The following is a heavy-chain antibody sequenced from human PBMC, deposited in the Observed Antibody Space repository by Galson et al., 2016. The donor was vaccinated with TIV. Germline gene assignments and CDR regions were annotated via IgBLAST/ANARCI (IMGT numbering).Heavy chain of an antibody. Sequence: SVKVSCKASGYTFTGYYMHWLRQAPGQGLEWMGWINPNTGDTNYVPKFQGRVTMTRDTSISTAYMELSRLRSDDTAVYYCARDSPYSGSWSFFDFWGQGTLVTFSS. J-gene: IGHJ4*02. CDR2: INPNTGDT. D-gene: IGHD6-13*01. V-gene: IGHV1-2*02. CDR3: ARDSPYSGSWSFFDF. CDR1: GYTFTGYY.